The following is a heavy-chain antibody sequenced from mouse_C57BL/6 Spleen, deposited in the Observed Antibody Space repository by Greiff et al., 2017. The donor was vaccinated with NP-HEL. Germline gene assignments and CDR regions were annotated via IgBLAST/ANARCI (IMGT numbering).Heavy chain of an antibody. V-gene: IGHV1-76*01. CDR3: AREVDGYYLAWFAY. CDR2: IYPGSGNT. CDR1: GYTFTDYY. J-gene: IGHJ3*01. Sequence: QGQLQQSGGERGRPGSSVRLSCKASGYTFTDYYINWVKQRPGQGLEWIARIYPGSGNTYYNEKFKGKATLTAEKSSSTAYMQLSSLTSEDSAVYFCAREVDGYYLAWFAYWGQGTLVTVSA. D-gene: IGHD2-3*01.